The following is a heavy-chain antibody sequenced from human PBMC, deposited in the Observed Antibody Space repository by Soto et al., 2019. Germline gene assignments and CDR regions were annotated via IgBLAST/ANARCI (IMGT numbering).Heavy chain of an antibody. V-gene: IGHV3-7*01. Sequence: GGSLRLSCAASGFTFSSYWMSWVRQAPGKGLEWVANIKQDGSEKYYVDSVKGRFTISRDNAKNSLYLQMNSLRAEDTAVYYCARATHWDTAMIYEDYKDCTNGVCLASYYYYYMDVWGKGTTVTVSS. CDR3: ARATHWDTAMIYEDYKDCTNGVCLASYYYYYMDV. D-gene: IGHD2-8*01. CDR2: IKQDGSEK. J-gene: IGHJ6*03. CDR1: GFTFSSYW.